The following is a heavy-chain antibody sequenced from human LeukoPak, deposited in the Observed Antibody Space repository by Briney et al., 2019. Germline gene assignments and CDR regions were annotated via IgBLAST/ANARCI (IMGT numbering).Heavy chain of an antibody. D-gene: IGHD4-23*01. CDR1: GGSFSGYY. Sequence: SETLSLTCAVYGGSFSGYYWSWIRQPPGKGPEWIGEINHSGSTNYNPSLKSRVTISVDTSKNQFSLKLSSVTAADTAVYYCARRSYYYGGIYWGQGTLVTVSS. J-gene: IGHJ4*02. CDR3: ARRSYYYGGIY. V-gene: IGHV4-34*01. CDR2: INHSGST.